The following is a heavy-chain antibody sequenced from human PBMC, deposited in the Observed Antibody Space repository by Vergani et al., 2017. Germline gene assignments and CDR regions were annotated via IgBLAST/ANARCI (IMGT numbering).Heavy chain of an antibody. V-gene: IGHV1-18*01. CDR1: GYTFTSYG. CDR3: ARDRRLPMVRGPLKGLDV. J-gene: IGHJ6*02. CDR2: ISAYNGTT. D-gene: IGHD3-10*01. Sequence: QVQLVQSGAEVKKPGASVKVSCKASGYTFTSYGISWVRQAPGQGLEWMGWISAYNGTTNYAQKLKGRVTMTTDTSTSTAYMELRSLVSDDKAVYYCARDRRLPMVRGPLKGLDVWGQGTTVTVS.